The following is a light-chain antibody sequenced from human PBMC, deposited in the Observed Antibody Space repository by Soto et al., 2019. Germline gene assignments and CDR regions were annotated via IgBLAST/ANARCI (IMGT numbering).Light chain of an antibody. CDR3: SSYTTSTSFSL. CDR2: EVS. Sequence: SALTQPASVSGSPGQSITISCTGTSSDIGNYDFVSWYQQVPGTAPKAMIYEVSSRPSGVSNRFSGSKSGNTASLTISGLQAEDEAYYYCSSYTTSTSFSLFGGGTKLTVL. CDR1: SSDIGNYDF. V-gene: IGLV2-14*01. J-gene: IGLJ2*01.